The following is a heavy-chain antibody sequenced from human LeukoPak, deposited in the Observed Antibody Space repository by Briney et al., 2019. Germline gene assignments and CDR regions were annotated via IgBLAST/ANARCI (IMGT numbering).Heavy chain of an antibody. D-gene: IGHD1-1*01. CDR2: ISGSGGST. J-gene: IGHJ4*02. V-gene: IGHV3-23*01. CDR1: GFTFRSYA. CDR3: AKDGTTTITFDY. Sequence: GGSLRLSCAASGFTFRSYAMSWVRQGPGKGLEWVSVISGSGGSTYYRDSVKGRSTISRDNSKNTLYLQMNSLRDEDTAVYYCAKDGTTTITFDYWGQGTLVTVSS.